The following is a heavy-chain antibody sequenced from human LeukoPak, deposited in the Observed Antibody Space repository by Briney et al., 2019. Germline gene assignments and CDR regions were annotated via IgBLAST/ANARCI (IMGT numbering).Heavy chain of an antibody. J-gene: IGHJ4*02. D-gene: IGHD2/OR15-2a*01. Sequence: GASVKVSCKASRYTFTNYDINWVRQASGQGLEWMGWMNPNSGDTGYAQKFQGRVTMTRNTSISTAYMELSSLRSEDTAVYYCARGPPESTNSDYWGQGTLVTVSS. CDR2: MNPNSGDT. V-gene: IGHV1-8*01. CDR1: RYTFTNYD. CDR3: ARGPPESTNSDY.